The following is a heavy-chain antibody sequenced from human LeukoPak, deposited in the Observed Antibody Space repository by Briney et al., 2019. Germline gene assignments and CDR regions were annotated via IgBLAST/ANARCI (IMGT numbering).Heavy chain of an antibody. CDR2: IHKDGSEE. CDR1: GFTLDTFW. D-gene: IGHD3-10*01. V-gene: IGHV3-7*01. CDR3: AREGSAWADF. J-gene: IGHJ4*02. Sequence: GGSLRLSCAASGFTLDTFWMGWVRQAPGKGLEWVANIHKDGSEEYYVGSVKGRFTISRDNVKKSLYLQMNSLRADDTGVYYCAREGSAWADFWGQGTLVSVSS.